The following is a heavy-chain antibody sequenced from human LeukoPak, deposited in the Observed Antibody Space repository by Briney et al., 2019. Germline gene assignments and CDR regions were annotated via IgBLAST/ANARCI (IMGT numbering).Heavy chain of an antibody. V-gene: IGHV3-66*01. Sequence: GGSLRLSCAASGFTVSSNYMSWVRQAPGKGLEWVSVIYSGGSTYYADSVKGRFTISRDNSKNTLYLQMNSLRAEDTAVYYCARAYLHYCSGGSCCPSNWFDPWGQGTLVTVSS. J-gene: IGHJ5*02. D-gene: IGHD2-15*01. CDR3: ARAYLHYCSGGSCCPSNWFDP. CDR1: GFTVSSNY. CDR2: IYSGGST.